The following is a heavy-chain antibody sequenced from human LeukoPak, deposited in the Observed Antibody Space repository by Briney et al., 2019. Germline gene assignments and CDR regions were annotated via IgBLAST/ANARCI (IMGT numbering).Heavy chain of an antibody. V-gene: IGHV4-39*02. Sequence: SETLSLTCTVSGGSISSSSYYWGWIRQPPGKGLEWIGSIYYSGSTYYNPSLKSRVTISVDTSKNQFSLKLSSVTAADTAVYYCARERRMWYSSGKPYFDYWGQGTLVTVSS. CDR1: GGSISSSSYY. J-gene: IGHJ4*02. CDR2: IYYSGST. D-gene: IGHD3-22*01. CDR3: ARERRMWYSSGKPYFDY.